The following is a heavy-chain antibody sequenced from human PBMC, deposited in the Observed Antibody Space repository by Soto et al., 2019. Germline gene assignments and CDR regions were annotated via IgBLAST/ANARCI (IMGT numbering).Heavy chain of an antibody. Sequence: GGSLRLSFAASGFTFSNYAMHWVRQAPGKGLEWVALTSYDGNNEYYTDSVKGRFTISRDNSKNTLFLQMNSPRPEDTAVYYCAKDKGVFNWATSYFDYWGQGALVTVSS. CDR1: GFTFSNYA. J-gene: IGHJ4*02. CDR3: AKDKGVFNWATSYFDY. V-gene: IGHV3-30*18. D-gene: IGHD1-1*01. CDR2: TSYDGNNE.